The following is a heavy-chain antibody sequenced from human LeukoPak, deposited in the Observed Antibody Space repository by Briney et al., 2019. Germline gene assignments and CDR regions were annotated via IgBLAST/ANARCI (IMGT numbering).Heavy chain of an antibody. Sequence: PGGSLRLSCAASGFTFSSYAMSWVRQAPGKGLEWVSAISGSGGSTYYADSVKGRFTISRDNSKNTLYLQMNSLRAEDTAVYYCAKLLWFGELLVPSSFDYWGQGTLVTVSS. CDR3: AKLLWFGELLVPSSFDY. D-gene: IGHD3-10*01. CDR1: GFTFSSYA. J-gene: IGHJ4*02. V-gene: IGHV3-23*01. CDR2: ISGSGGST.